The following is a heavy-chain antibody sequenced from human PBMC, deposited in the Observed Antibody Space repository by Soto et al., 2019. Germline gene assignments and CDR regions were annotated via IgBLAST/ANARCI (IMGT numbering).Heavy chain of an antibody. J-gene: IGHJ4*02. V-gene: IGHV1-18*01. CDR3: SRDGPPGMS. Sequence: QVQLVQSGAEVKKPGASVKVSCKASGYTFTSYFISWVRQAPGQGIEWMGWISAYNGNTNYAQKLQGRVTITTDSSPRTAYLELRSLSSDDTAVYYFSRDGPPGMSWCQGAGVTVPS. CDR2: ISAYNGNT. CDR1: GYTFTSYF.